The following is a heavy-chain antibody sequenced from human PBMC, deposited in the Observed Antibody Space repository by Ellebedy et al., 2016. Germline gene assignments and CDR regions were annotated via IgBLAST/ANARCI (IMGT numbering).Heavy chain of an antibody. CDR2: INTNTGNP. D-gene: IGHD6-13*01. J-gene: IGHJ5*02. V-gene: IGHV7-4-1*02. CDR1: GYPFTTYA. CDR3: ARDHPPPWSSSSWYHWFDP. Sequence: ASVKVSCKASGYPFTTYAMIWVRQAPGQGLEWMGWINTNTGNPTYAQGFTGRFGFSLDTSVSTAYLQISSLKAEDTAVYCCARDHPPPWSSSSWYHWFDPWGQGTLVTVSS.